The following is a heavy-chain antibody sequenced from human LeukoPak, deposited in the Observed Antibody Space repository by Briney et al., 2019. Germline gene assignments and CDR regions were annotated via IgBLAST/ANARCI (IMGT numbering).Heavy chain of an antibody. CDR1: GFTFSSYA. CDR3: VRTDCTGGSCYPNFDY. V-gene: IGHV3-30*01. J-gene: IGHJ4*02. D-gene: IGHD2-15*01. Sequence: PGGSLRLSCAASGFTFSSYAMSWVRQAPGKGLEWVAVISYDGGNKYYAGSVKGRFTISRDNSKNTLYLQMNSLRPEDTAVYYCVRTDCTGGSCYPNFDYWGQGTLVTVSS. CDR2: ISYDGGNK.